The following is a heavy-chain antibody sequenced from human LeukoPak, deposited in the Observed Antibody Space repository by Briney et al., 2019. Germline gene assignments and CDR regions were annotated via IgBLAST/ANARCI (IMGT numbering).Heavy chain of an antibody. J-gene: IGHJ6*03. CDR3: AKDPNFYYCMDV. V-gene: IGHV3-23*01. CDR2: IRGTGSNT. CDR1: GFTFSSYA. Sequence: GGSLRLSCAASGFTFSSYAMTWVRQAPGKGLEWVSTIRGTGSNTYYADSVKGRFTISRDNSKNTLYLQMKRLRAEDTAVYYCAKDPNFYYCMDVWGKGTTVTISS.